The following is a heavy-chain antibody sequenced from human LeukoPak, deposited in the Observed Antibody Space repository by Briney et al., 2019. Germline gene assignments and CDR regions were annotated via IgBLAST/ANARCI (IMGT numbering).Heavy chain of an antibody. CDR2: IYPGDSDT. V-gene: IGHV5-51*01. D-gene: IGHD6-6*01. CDR3: ARRMGSYSSSIWFDP. J-gene: IGHJ5*02. CDR1: GYSSTSYW. Sequence: GESLKISCKGSGYSSTSYWIGWVRQMPGKGLEWMGIIYPGDSDTRYSPSFQGQVTISADKSISTAYLQWSSLKASDTAMYYCARRMGSYSSSIWFDPWGQGTLVTVSS.